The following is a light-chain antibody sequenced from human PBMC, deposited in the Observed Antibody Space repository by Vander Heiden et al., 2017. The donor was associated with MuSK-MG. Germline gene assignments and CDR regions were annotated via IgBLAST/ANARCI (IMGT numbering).Light chain of an antibody. CDR2: GSS. J-gene: IGKJ2*03. V-gene: IGKV3-20*01. CDR1: QSVSSSD. CDR3: QHYDNSPG. Sequence: IVLTHSPGTLSLSPGERATLSCRASQSVSSSDLAYHQQKVGHAPSLLIYGSSSSANGIADSCSGSGAGTYVTLTISRLAPEDVAVYCRQHYDNSPGFGQGTKLEIK.